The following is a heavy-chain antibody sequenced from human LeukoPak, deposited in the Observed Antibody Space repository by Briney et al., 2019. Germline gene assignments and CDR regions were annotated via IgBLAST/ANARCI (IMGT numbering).Heavy chain of an antibody. D-gene: IGHD2-15*01. CDR1: GDSVFSKSAA. V-gene: IGHV6-1*01. Sequence: SQTLSLTCAISGDSVFSKSAAWNWIRQSPSRGPEWLGRTYYRSRWYNDYVVSVKSRITINVDTSKNQFSLQLNSVTPEDTAVYYCARDRMTPQGGRFDPWGQGTLVTVSS. CDR2: TYYRSRWYN. CDR3: ARDRMTPQGGRFDP. J-gene: IGHJ5*02.